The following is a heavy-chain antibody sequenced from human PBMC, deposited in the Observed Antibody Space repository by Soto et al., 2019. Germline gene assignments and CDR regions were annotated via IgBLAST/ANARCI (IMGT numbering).Heavy chain of an antibody. J-gene: IGHJ5*02. Sequence: PSETLSLTCTVSGGDISSVDYYWAWIRQPPGKGLELIASIYYVGSTFCNSSLESRVTISVDMSKNLFSLKLTSVTATDTAVYLYTGHPALRAGVEGFDXWGQGTMLTVSX. D-gene: IGHD3-10*01. CDR1: GGDISSVDYY. V-gene: IGHV4-39*01. CDR3: TGHPALRAGVEGFDX. CDR2: IYYVGST.